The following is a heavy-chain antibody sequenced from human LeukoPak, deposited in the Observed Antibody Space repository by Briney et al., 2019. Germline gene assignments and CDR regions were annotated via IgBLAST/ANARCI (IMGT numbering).Heavy chain of an antibody. J-gene: IGHJ4*02. CDR2: ITGSGGTT. D-gene: IGHD6-19*01. CDR3: VKDPIGRSSDWHDAY. CDR1: GFTFSNYG. V-gene: IGHV3-23*01. Sequence: PGGSLRLSCVVSGFTFSNYGMSWVRQAPGKGLEWVSVITGSGGTTYYAGSVKGRFTISRDNSKNTLYLQMNSLRAEDTAIYYCVKDPIGRSSDWHDAYWGQGTLVTVSS.